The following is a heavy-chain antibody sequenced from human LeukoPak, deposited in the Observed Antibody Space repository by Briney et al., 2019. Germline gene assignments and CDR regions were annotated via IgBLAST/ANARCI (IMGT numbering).Heavy chain of an antibody. D-gene: IGHD1-26*01. Sequence: GASVRVSCKASLYTFTNYCIRGVRDAPGGGREGMGWISAYNGNTNYAQKLQGRVTMTTDTSTSTAYMELRSLRSDDTAVYYCAREEVGATLDYWGQGTLVTVSS. J-gene: IGHJ4*02. V-gene: IGHV1-18*01. CDR1: LYTFTNYC. CDR3: AREEVGATLDY. CDR2: ISAYNGNT.